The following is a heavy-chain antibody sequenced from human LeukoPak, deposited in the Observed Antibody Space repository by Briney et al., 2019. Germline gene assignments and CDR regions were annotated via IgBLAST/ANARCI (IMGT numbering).Heavy chain of an antibody. J-gene: IGHJ3*02. CDR2: ISGDGGST. D-gene: IGHD3-9*01. CDR1: GFTFADYA. CDR3: AKDIVNDILTAYYRGHGFDI. Sequence: GGSLRLSCAASGFTFADYAMHWVRQAPGKGLEWVSLISGDGGSTYYADSVKGRFTISRDNSKNSLYLQMNSLRTEDTAFYYCAKDIVNDILTAYYRGHGFDIWGQGTMGTVSS. V-gene: IGHV3-43*02.